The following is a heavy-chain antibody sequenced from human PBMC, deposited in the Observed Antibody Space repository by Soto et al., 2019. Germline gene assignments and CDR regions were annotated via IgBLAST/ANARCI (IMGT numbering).Heavy chain of an antibody. J-gene: IGHJ6*02. Sequence: ASVKVSCKASGYTFTSYAMHWVRQAPGQRLEWMGWINAGNGNTKYPQKFQGRVTITRDTSASTAYMELSSLRSEDTAVYYCARAHDYGDYMRYYYYGMDVWGQGTTVTVSS. V-gene: IGHV1-3*01. CDR3: ARAHDYGDYMRYYYYGMDV. CDR1: GYTFTSYA. D-gene: IGHD4-17*01. CDR2: INAGNGNT.